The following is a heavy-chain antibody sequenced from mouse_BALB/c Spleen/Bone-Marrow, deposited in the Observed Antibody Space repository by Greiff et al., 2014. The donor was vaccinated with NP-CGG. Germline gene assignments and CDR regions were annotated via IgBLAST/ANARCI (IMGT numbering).Heavy chain of an antibody. CDR3: ARGRNWADY. Sequence: QVQLQQSGAELVRPGSSVKISCKASGYAFSSYWMNWVKQRPGQGLEWIGQIYPGDGDTNYNGKFKGKATLTADKSSSTAYMQRSSLTAEDSAVYFCARGRNWADYWGQGTTLTVSS. V-gene: IGHV1-80*01. J-gene: IGHJ2*01. CDR1: GYAFSSYW. D-gene: IGHD4-1*01. CDR2: IYPGDGDT.